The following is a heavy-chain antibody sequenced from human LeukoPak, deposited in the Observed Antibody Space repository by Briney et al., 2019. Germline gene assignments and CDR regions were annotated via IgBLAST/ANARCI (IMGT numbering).Heavy chain of an antibody. V-gene: IGHV3-21*01. J-gene: IGHJ4*02. D-gene: IGHD5-12*01. CDR3: ARVLYSGYDSDY. CDR2: ISSSSSYI. CDR1: GFTFSSYS. Sequence: GGSLRLSCAASGFTFSSYSMNWVRQAPGKGLEWVSSISSSSSYIYYADSVKGRFTISRDNAKNSLYLQMNSLRAEDMAVYYCARVLYSGYDSDYWGQGTLVTVSS.